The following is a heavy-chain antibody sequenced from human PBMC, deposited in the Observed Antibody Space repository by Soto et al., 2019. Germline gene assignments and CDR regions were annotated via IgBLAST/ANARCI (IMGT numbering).Heavy chain of an antibody. CDR2: IATSSIYI. V-gene: IGHV3-21*01. CDR3: ARGITGTTVDP. CDR1: GFTFSSYS. D-gene: IGHD1-7*01. Sequence: EVQLVESGGDLVKPGGSLRLSCAASGFTFSSYSMNWVRRAPGKGLEWVSYIATSSIYIYYADSVKGRFTISRDNAKNSLYLQMNSLRAEDTAVYYCARGITGTTVDPWGQGTVVTVSS. J-gene: IGHJ5*02.